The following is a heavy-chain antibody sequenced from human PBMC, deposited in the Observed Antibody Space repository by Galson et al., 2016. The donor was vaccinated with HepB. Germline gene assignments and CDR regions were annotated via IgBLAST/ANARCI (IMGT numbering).Heavy chain of an antibody. CDR1: RYSFTKYF. V-gene: IGHV1-46*01. J-gene: IGHJ4*02. D-gene: IGHD3-16*01. Sequence: SVKVSCKASRYSFTKYFFHWVRQAPGKGLEWMAMINPRGGDTSYPQKFQGRLTMTTDTSTITVYMELSSLSIYDTAVYFCSRRDEWKLWVFDHWGQGTLVTVSS. CDR2: INPRGGDT. CDR3: SRRDEWKLWVFDH.